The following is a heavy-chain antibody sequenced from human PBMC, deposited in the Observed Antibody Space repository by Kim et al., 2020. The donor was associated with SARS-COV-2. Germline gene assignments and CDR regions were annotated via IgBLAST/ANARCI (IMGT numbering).Heavy chain of an antibody. D-gene: IGHD2-21*02. J-gene: IGHJ4*02. V-gene: IGHV5-51*01. CDR3: GRQGVGTAPFDY. Sequence: YPPSFQGQVTISADKSISTADLQWSSLKASDTAMYYCGRQGVGTAPFDYWGQGTLVTVSS.